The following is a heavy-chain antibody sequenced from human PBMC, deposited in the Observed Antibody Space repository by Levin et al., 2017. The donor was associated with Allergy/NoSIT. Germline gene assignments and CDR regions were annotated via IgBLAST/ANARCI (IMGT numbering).Heavy chain of an antibody. CDR2: IKGDGSEK. J-gene: IGHJ3*02. CDR1: GFTISSYW. D-gene: IGHD1-1*01. CDR3: ARDPPWDDDPFDI. Sequence: TGESLKISCAASGFTISSYWMTWVRQAPGKGLEWVANIKGDGSEKYYVDSVKGRFTISRDNAKNSLYLQMNSLRGEDTALYYCARDPPWDDDPFDIWGQGTMLTVSS. V-gene: IGHV3-7*04.